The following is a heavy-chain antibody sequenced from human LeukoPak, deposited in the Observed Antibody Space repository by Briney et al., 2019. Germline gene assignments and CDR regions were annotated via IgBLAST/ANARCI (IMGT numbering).Heavy chain of an antibody. V-gene: IGHV3-30-3*02. D-gene: IGHD3-22*01. Sequence: PGGSLRLSCAASGFAFNTYAMHWVRQAPGKGLEWVAVISYDGSNKYYADSVKGRFTISRDNSKNTLYLQMNSLRAEDTAVYYCARSGSGYSYGMDVWGQGTTVTVSS. J-gene: IGHJ6*02. CDR2: ISYDGSNK. CDR1: GFAFNTYA. CDR3: ARSGSGYSYGMDV.